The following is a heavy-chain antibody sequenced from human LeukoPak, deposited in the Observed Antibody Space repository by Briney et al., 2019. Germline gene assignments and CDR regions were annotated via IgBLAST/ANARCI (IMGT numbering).Heavy chain of an antibody. CDR1: GGSISSYY. J-gene: IGHJ4*02. D-gene: IGHD3-9*01. CDR3: ATVVRDDILTGYYIDH. Sequence: SETLSLTCTVSGGSISSYYWSWIRQPPGKGLEWIGYIYYSGSTKYNPSFKSRVTISVDTSKNQFSLKLTSVTAADTAVYYCATVVRDDILTGYYIDHWGQGTLVTVSS. CDR2: IYYSGST. V-gene: IGHV4-59*01.